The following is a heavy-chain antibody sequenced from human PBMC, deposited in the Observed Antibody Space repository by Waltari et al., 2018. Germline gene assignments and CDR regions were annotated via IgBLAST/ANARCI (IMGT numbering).Heavy chain of an antibody. CDR1: GFPFSRYS. D-gene: IGHD1-26*01. CDR2: IDSSSNTM. V-gene: IGHV3-48*04. Sequence: EVQLVESGGGLVQPGGSLRLSCAASGFPFSRYSLHWVRQAPGKGLEWVSYIDSSSNTMYYGDSVKGRFTISRDNAKNSLYLQMNSLRAEDTAVYYCARPYSGYFDYWGQGTLVTVSS. J-gene: IGHJ4*02. CDR3: ARPYSGYFDY.